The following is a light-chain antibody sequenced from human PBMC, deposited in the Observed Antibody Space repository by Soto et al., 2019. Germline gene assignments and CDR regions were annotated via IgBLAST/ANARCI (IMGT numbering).Light chain of an antibody. CDR3: QQYNNWPLT. CDR2: GPS. Sequence: DIVMTQSPATLSVSPGERATLSCRASQNIKSNLAWYQQKPGQAPRLLIYGPSSRATGIPARFSGSGSGTDFTLTISSLQSEDLAVYYCQQYNNWPLTFGGGTKLEIK. CDR1: QNIKSN. V-gene: IGKV3-15*01. J-gene: IGKJ4*02.